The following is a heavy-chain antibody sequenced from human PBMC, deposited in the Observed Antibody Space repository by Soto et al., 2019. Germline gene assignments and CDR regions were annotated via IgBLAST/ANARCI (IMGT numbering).Heavy chain of an antibody. Sequence: PEGSLRLSCAASGFTFSSYAMSWVRQAPGKGLEWVSAISGSGGSTYYADSVKGRFTISRDNSKNTLYLQMNSLRAEDTAVYYCAKVLPGLAPPSSCSDYWGQGTLVTVSS. CDR3: AKVLPGLAPPSSCSDY. CDR1: GFTFSSYA. J-gene: IGHJ4*02. D-gene: IGHD2-2*01. V-gene: IGHV3-23*01. CDR2: ISGSGGST.